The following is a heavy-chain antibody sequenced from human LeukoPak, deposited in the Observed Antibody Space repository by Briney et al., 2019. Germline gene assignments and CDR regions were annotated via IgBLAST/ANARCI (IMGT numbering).Heavy chain of an antibody. V-gene: IGHV4-39*07. CDR3: ARDPYCSGGSCSRDY. CDR2: IYYSGST. J-gene: IGHJ4*02. D-gene: IGHD2-15*01. CDR1: GGSISSNNYF. Sequence: SETLSLTCTVSGGSISSNNYFWAWIRQPPGKGLEWVGTIYYSGSTYQNPSLNSRVTISVDTAKNQFSLKLNSVTAADTAVYYCARDPYCSGGSCSRDYWGQGILVTVSS.